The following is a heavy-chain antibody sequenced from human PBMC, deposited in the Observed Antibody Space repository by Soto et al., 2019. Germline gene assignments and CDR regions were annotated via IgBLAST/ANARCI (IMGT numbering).Heavy chain of an antibody. J-gene: IGHJ2*01. Sequence: ASVKVSCKASGYTFTSYAMHWVRQAPGQRLEWMGWINAGNGNTKYSQKFQGRVTMTTDTSTSTAYMELRSLRFDDTAVYYCARDLSGWSPGRYFDLWGRGTLVTVSS. CDR2: INAGNGNT. CDR1: GYTFTSYA. CDR3: ARDLSGWSPGRYFDL. D-gene: IGHD6-19*01. V-gene: IGHV1-3*01.